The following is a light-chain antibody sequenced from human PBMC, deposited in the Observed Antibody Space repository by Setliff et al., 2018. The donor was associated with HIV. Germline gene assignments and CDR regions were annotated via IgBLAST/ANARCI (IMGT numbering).Light chain of an antibody. CDR1: QSIGTW. V-gene: IGKV1-5*03. CDR3: QQYSSYST. CDR2: KAS. Sequence: DIQMTQSPSTLSASVGDRVTITCRASQSIGTWLAWYQQKSGKAPKLLIYKASDLESGVASRFSGSGSGTEFTLTIDSLQPDDFATYYCQQYSSYSTFGQGTKVDIK. J-gene: IGKJ1*01.